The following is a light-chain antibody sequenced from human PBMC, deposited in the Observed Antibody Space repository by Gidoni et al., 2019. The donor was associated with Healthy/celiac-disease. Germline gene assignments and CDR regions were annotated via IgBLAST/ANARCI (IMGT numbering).Light chain of an antibody. Sequence: DIVLTQSPATLSLSPGARATLSCRASQRVSSYLAWYKQKPGQAPRLLIYDASNRATGIPARFSGSGSGTDFTLTISSLEPEDFAVYYCQQRSNWFITFGQGTRLEIK. V-gene: IGKV3-11*01. CDR3: QQRSNWFIT. CDR2: DAS. CDR1: QRVSSY. J-gene: IGKJ5*01.